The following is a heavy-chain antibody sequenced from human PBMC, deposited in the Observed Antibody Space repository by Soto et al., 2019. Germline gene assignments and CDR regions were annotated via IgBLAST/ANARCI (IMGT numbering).Heavy chain of an antibody. CDR2: IFYTGST. J-gene: IGHJ5*02. Sequence: SETLSLTCTVSGGSISRYFWSWIRQSPGKGLEWIGYIFYTGSTTYNPSLKSRVTISIDTSKNQFSLKLSSLTAADTAVYYCAHFSDLEWFDPWGQGTLVTVS. CDR1: GGSISRYF. CDR3: AHFSDLEWFDP. V-gene: IGHV4-59*01. D-gene: IGHD2-21*01.